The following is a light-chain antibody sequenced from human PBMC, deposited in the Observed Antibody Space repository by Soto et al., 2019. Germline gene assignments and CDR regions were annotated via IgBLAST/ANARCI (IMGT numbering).Light chain of an antibody. J-gene: IGLJ2*01. CDR1: SSDVGAYNY. CDR2: DVS. CDR3: YSYTTSSTRV. Sequence: QSALTQPASVSGSPGQSITISCTGTSSDVGAYNYVSWYRQHPGKAPKLMIYDVSNRPSGVSNRFSGSKSGNTASLTISGLQAEDEADYYCYSYTTSSTRVFGGGTKVTVL. V-gene: IGLV2-14*01.